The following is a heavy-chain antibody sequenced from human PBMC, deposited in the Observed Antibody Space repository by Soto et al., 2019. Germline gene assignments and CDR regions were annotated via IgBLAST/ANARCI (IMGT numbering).Heavy chain of an antibody. Sequence: GGSLRLSCAASGFTFSSYAMSWVRQAPGKGLEWVSGISGSGGSTYYADSVKGRFTISRDNSKNTLYLQMNSLRAEDTAVYYCAKLGDIVVVPAAVVDYWGQGTLVTVSS. CDR1: GFTFSSYA. V-gene: IGHV3-23*01. D-gene: IGHD2-2*01. J-gene: IGHJ4*02. CDR3: AKLGDIVVVPAAVVDY. CDR2: ISGSGGST.